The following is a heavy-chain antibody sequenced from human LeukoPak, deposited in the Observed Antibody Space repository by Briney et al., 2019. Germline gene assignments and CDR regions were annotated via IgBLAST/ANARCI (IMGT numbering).Heavy chain of an antibody. CDR1: GYTFSGYY. CDR2: INPKSGGT. CDR3: ASGSSFDSSGRGFDY. Sequence: ASVKVSCKASGYTFSGYYMHWVRQAPGQGLEWMGWINPKSGGTNYAQKFQGRVTMTRDTSISTAYMEPSRLRFDDTAVYYCASGSSFDSSGRGFDYWGQGTLVTVSS. D-gene: IGHD3-22*01. V-gene: IGHV1-2*02. J-gene: IGHJ4*02.